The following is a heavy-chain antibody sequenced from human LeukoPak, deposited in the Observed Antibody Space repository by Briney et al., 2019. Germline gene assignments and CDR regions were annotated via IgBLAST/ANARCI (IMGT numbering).Heavy chain of an antibody. J-gene: IGHJ5*02. CDR1: GGSISSGDYY. Sequence: TLSLICTVSGGSISSGDYYWSWIRQPPGEVLEWIGYIYYSGSTYYNPSVKSRVTISVDKSKKQFSLNLSSVTSADTAVYYSARDGPGPPPFATYASGPLTGHWFDPWGQGTLVTVSS. V-gene: IGHV4-30-4*01. CDR3: ARDGPGPPPFATYASGPLTGHWFDP. CDR2: IYYSGST. D-gene: IGHD3-10*01.